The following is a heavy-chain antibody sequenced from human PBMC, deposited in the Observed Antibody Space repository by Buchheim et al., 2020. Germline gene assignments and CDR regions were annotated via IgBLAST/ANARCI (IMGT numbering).Heavy chain of an antibody. CDR3: AKDGALRFLEWLPTYYFDY. J-gene: IGHJ4*02. CDR2: ISGSGGST. CDR1: GFTFSSYA. D-gene: IGHD3-3*01. Sequence: EVQLLESGGGLVQPGGSLRLSCAASGFTFSSYAMSWVRQAPGKGLEWVSAISGSGGSTYYADSVKGRFTISRDNSKTTLYLQMNSLRAEDTAVYYCAKDGALRFLEWLPTYYFDYWGQGTL. V-gene: IGHV3-23*01.